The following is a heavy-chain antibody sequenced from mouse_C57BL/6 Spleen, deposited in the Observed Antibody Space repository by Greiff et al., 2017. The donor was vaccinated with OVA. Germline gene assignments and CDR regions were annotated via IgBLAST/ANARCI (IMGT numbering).Heavy chain of an antibody. V-gene: IGHV1-61*01. CDR1: GYTFTSYW. Sequence: QVQLQQPGAELVRPGSSVKLSCKASGYTFTSYWMDWVKQRPGQGLEWIGNIYPSDSETHYNQKFKDKATLTVDKSSSTAYMQLSSLTSEDSAVYYCARRGAQLRPLAYWGQGTLVTVSA. CDR3: ARRGAQLRPLAY. J-gene: IGHJ3*01. CDR2: IYPSDSET. D-gene: IGHD3-1*01.